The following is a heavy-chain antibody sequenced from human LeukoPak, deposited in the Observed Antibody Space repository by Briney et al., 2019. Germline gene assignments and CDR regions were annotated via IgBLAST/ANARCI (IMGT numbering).Heavy chain of an antibody. CDR1: GYTFTSYD. D-gene: IGHD1-26*01. CDR3: ARGRRSRENRYYFDY. V-gene: IGHV1-8*02. CDR2: LNPNSGNT. Sequence: GASVKVSCKASGYTFTSYDINWVRQATGQGLEWMGWLNPNSGNTGYAQKFQGRVTMTRNTSISTAYMELSSLRSEDTAVYYCARGRRSRENRYYFDYWGQGTLVTVSS. J-gene: IGHJ4*02.